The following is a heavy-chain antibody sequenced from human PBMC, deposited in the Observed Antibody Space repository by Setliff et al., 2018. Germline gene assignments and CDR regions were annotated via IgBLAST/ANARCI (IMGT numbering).Heavy chain of an antibody. J-gene: IGHJ4*02. CDR3: ARGRGPDIVVTIPGDY. Sequence: ASVKVSCKTSGYNFITLGINWVRQAPGQGLEWVGWISPYSGKTDYAQKFQDRVIMTIDSATTTAYMELKTLRSNDTAVYYCARGRGPDIVVTIPGDYWGQGTQVTVSS. D-gene: IGHD2-15*01. CDR1: GYNFITLG. V-gene: IGHV1-18*01. CDR2: ISPYSGKT.